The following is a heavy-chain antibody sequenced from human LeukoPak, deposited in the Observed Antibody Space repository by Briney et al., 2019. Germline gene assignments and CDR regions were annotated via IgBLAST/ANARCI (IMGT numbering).Heavy chain of an antibody. CDR1: GFTFSSYA. Sequence: PGGPLRLSCSASGFTFSSYAMHWVRQAPGKGLEYVSAISSNGGSTYYADSVKGRFTISRDNSKNTLYLQMSSLRAEDTAVYYCVKGQYYYGSGSYYGDYWGQGTLVTVSS. J-gene: IGHJ4*02. CDR3: VKGQYYYGSGSYYGDY. CDR2: ISSNGGST. V-gene: IGHV3-64D*06. D-gene: IGHD3-10*01.